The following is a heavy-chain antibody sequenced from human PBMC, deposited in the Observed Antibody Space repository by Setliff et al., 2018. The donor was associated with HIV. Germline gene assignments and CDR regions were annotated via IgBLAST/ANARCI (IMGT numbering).Heavy chain of an antibody. J-gene: IGHJ4*02. Sequence: PSETLSLTCTVSGASISRSTYSWGWIRQPPGKGLEWIASIRSSGDTYYNPSLQSRVIISVDTSNNQISLKLTSVTAADTAVYYCTIPASSLAPNWGRGTQVTVSS. V-gene: IGHV4-39*01. CDR2: IRSSGDT. CDR3: TIPASSLAPN. CDR1: GASISRSTYS.